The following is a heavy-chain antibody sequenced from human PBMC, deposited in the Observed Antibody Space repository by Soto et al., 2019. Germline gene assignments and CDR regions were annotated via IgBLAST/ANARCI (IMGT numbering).Heavy chain of an antibody. V-gene: IGHV1-69*13. CDR1: GGTFSSYA. CDR2: IIPIFGTA. J-gene: IGHJ6*02. D-gene: IGHD5-12*01. CDR3: ARDRGSSGYGYYGMDV. Sequence: GASVKVSCKASGGTFSSYAISWVRQAPGQGLEWMGGIIPIFGTANYAQKFQGRVTITADESTSTAYMELSSLRSEDTAVYYCARDRGSSGYGYYGMDVWGQGTTVTVSS.